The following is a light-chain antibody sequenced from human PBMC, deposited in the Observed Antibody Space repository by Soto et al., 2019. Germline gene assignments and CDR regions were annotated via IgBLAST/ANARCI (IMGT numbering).Light chain of an antibody. J-gene: IGKJ3*01. V-gene: IGKV3-20*01. CDR2: GAS. Sequence: EIVLTQSPGTLSLSPGERATLSCRASQSVSSSYLAWYQQKHGQAHRLIIYGASSSATGIPDRFSGSGSGTDFTLTISRLEPEDFAVYYCQQYGSSPFTFGPGTKVNIK. CDR1: QSVSSSY. CDR3: QQYGSSPFT.